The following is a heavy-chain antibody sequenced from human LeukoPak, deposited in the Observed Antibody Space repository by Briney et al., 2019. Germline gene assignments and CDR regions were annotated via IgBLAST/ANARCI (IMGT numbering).Heavy chain of an antibody. D-gene: IGHD3-3*01. V-gene: IGHV4-39*01. Sequence: SETLSLTCTVSGGPITAHDHYWGWIRQPPGKGLEWIGTISYSGNTYYNPSLQSRVTMSIDTLRNKFSLKLSYVTAADTAVYYCARLYFDFWSGYSDPWGQGTQVTVSS. CDR3: ARLYFDFWSGYSDP. J-gene: IGHJ5*02. CDR2: ISYSGNT. CDR1: GGPITAHDHY.